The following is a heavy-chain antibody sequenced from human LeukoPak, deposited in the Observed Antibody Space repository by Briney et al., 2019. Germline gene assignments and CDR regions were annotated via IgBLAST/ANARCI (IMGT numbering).Heavy chain of an antibody. Sequence: GRSLRLSCAASGFTFSSYAMHWVRQAPGKGLEWVAVISYDGSNKYYADSVKGRFTISRDNSKNTLYLQMNGLRAEDTAVYYCARDGEGNWNDTGAIDYWGQGTLVTVSS. CDR1: GFTFSSYA. CDR2: ISYDGSNK. V-gene: IGHV3-30*04. D-gene: IGHD1-20*01. CDR3: ARDGEGNWNDTGAIDY. J-gene: IGHJ4*02.